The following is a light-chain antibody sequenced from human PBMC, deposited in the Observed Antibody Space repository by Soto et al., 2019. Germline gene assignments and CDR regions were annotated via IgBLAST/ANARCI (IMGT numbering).Light chain of an antibody. Sequence: DIQMTQSPPTLSASVGDRVTITCRASQSISSWLAWYQQKPGKAPKLLIYDASSLESGVPSRFSGSGSGTEFTLTISSLQPDDFATYYCQQYNSYSWTFGQGTKLEIK. CDR1: QSISSW. CDR2: DAS. J-gene: IGKJ2*02. V-gene: IGKV1-5*01. CDR3: QQYNSYSWT.